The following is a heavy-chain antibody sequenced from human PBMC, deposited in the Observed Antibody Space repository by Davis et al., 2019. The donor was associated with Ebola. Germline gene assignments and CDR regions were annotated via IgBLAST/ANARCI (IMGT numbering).Heavy chain of an antibody. Sequence: GESLKISCAASGFTFSSYAMSWVRQAPGKGLEWVSAISGSGGSTYYADSVKGRFTISRDNSKNTLYLQMNSLRAEDTAVYYCANKQRGYYYDSSGYYSSAEYFQHWGQGTLVTVSS. J-gene: IGHJ1*01. CDR2: ISGSGGST. CDR1: GFTFSSYA. V-gene: IGHV3-23*01. D-gene: IGHD3-22*01. CDR3: ANKQRGYYYDSSGYYSSAEYFQH.